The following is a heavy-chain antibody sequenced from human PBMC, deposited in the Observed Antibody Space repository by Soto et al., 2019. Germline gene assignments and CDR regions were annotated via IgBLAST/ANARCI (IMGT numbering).Heavy chain of an antibody. Sequence: ASVKVSCKASGYTFTSYAMHWVRQAPGQRLEWMGWINAGNGNTKYSQKFQGRVTITRDTSASTAYMELSSLRSEDTAVYYCARDDSMVQGAHPQIDAFDIWGQGTMVTVSS. J-gene: IGHJ3*02. CDR1: GYTFTSYA. V-gene: IGHV1-3*01. CDR3: ARDDSMVQGAHPQIDAFDI. CDR2: INAGNGNT. D-gene: IGHD3-10*01.